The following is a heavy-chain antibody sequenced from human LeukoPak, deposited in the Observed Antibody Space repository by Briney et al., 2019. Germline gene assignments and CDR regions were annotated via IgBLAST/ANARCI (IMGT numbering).Heavy chain of an antibody. CDR1: GFNFANYG. D-gene: IGHD5-24*01. Sequence: GGSLRLSCAASGFNFANYGMSWVRQAPGKGLEWVSTISDSGRRTYYADSVKGRFTISRDNSKNSLYLQMTNLRAEDTALYYCAAVRGRKEMGDYWGQRTLVTVSS. J-gene: IGHJ4*02. CDR3: AAVRGRKEMGDY. CDR2: ISDSGRRT. V-gene: IGHV3-23*01.